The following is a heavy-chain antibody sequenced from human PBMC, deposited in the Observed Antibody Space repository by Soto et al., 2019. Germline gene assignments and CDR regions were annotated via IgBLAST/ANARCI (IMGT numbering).Heavy chain of an antibody. CDR2: ISWNSGSI. CDR1: GFTFDDYA. V-gene: IGHV3-9*01. CDR3: AKDKGAAEDDAFDI. J-gene: IGHJ3*02. Sequence: GGSLRLSCAASGFTFDDYAMHWVRQAPGKGMEWVSGISWNSGSIGYADSGKGRFTIARDNAKNSLYLQMNSLRAEDTALYYCAKDKGAAEDDAFDIWGQGTMVTVSS. D-gene: IGHD6-13*01.